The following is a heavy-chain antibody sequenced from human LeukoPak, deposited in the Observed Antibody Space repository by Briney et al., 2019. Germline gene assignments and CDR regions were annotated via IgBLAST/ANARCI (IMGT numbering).Heavy chain of an antibody. J-gene: IGHJ4*02. CDR1: GGTFSSYA. V-gene: IGHV1-69*05. Sequence: SVKVSCKASGGTFSSYAISWVRQAPGQGLEWMGGIIPIFGTANYAQKFQGRVTITTDESTSTAYMELSSLRSEDTAVYYCAREGEGIAAPPGYWGQGTLVTVSS. D-gene: IGHD6-13*01. CDR3: AREGEGIAAPPGY. CDR2: IIPIFGTA.